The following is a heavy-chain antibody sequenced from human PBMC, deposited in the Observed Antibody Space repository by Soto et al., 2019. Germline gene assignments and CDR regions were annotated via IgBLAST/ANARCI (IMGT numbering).Heavy chain of an antibody. CDR3: AHHTITPATNWFDP. Sequence: QITLKESGPTLVKPTQTLTLTCTFSGFSLTTSGVGVGWIRQPPGKALEWLALIYWNDDKRYSPSLKSRLTITKDTSKNQVVLAMTNMDPVDTATYYCAHHTITPATNWFDPWGRGTLVTVSS. D-gene: IGHD2-2*01. CDR2: IYWNDDK. J-gene: IGHJ5*02. V-gene: IGHV2-5*01. CDR1: GFSLTTSGVG.